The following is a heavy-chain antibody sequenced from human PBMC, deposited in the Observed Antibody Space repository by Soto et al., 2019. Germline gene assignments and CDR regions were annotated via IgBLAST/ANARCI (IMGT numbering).Heavy chain of an antibody. V-gene: IGHV4-4*02. Sequence: SETLSLTCAVSSGSISSSTWWSWVRQPPGKGLEWIGEIYHSGSTNHNPSLKSRVTISVDKSKNQFSLKLSSVTAADTAVYYCARVGENFWSGYRRRNWSDPWGQGTLVTVSS. CDR1: SGSISSSTW. CDR2: IYHSGST. J-gene: IGHJ5*02. CDR3: ARVGENFWSGYRRRNWSDP. D-gene: IGHD3-3*01.